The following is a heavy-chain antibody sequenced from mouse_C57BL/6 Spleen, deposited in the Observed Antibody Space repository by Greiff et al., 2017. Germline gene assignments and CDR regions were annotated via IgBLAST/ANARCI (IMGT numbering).Heavy chain of an antibody. J-gene: IGHJ1*03. CDR1: YFAFMACA. Sequence: LEESGAELVRPGASVKLSCKDSYFAFMACAMHWVKQRPGHGLEWIGSFTMDSDATEYSANFKGKATLTANTSSSTAYMQLSSLTSEDSAVYYCARGEYFGVWGTGTTVTVSS. V-gene: IGHV1-49*01. CDR3: ARGEYFGV. CDR2: FTMDSDAT.